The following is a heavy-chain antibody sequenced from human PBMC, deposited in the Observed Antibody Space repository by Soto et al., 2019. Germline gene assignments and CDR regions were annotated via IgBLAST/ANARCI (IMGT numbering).Heavy chain of an antibody. D-gene: IGHD1-26*01. CDR3: ARQGSGSYNAFDI. CDR2: IYYSGST. Sequence: QLQLQESGPGLVKPSETLSLTCTVSGGSISSSSYYWGWIRQPPGKGLEWIGTIYYSGSTYYNPTLKSRLTISVDTSKNQCSRQLSSVTAADTAVYYCARQGSGSYNAFDIWGQGTVVTVSS. J-gene: IGHJ3*02. V-gene: IGHV4-39*01. CDR1: GGSISSSSYY.